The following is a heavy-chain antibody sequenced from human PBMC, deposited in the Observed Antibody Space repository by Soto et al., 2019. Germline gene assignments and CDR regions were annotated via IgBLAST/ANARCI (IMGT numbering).Heavy chain of an antibody. J-gene: IGHJ6*02. CDR3: AKSVVVVITYYYGMDV. V-gene: IGHV3-30*18. CDR1: GFTFSSYG. CDR2: ISYDGSNK. D-gene: IGHD3-22*01. Sequence: PGGPLRLSCAASGFTFSSYGMHWVRQAPGKGLEWVAVISYDGSNKYYADSVKGRFTISRDNSKNTLYLQMNSLRAEDTAVYYCAKSVVVVITYYYGMDVWGQGTTVTVSS.